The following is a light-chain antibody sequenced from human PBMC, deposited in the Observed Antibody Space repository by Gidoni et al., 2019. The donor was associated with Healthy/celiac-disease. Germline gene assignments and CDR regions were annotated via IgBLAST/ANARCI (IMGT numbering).Light chain of an antibody. CDR3: QQYGSSPRFT. J-gene: IGKJ3*01. Sequence: VLTHSPGTLSLSPGERATLSCRASQSVSSSYLAWYQQKPGQAPRLPIYGASSRAPGIPDRFSGSGSGTDFTLTISRLEPEDFAVYYCQQYGSSPRFTFGPGTKVDIK. CDR1: QSVSSSY. CDR2: GAS. V-gene: IGKV3-20*01.